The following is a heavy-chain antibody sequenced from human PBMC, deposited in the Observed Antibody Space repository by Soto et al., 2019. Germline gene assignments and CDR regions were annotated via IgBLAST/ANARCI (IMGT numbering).Heavy chain of an antibody. Sequence: SETLSLTCTVSGGSIGSSNYCWGWIRQPPGKGLEWIGSIYYFGSTYYNPSLKSRVTISVDTSKNQLSLKLSSVTAADTVVYYCVRHGNYYGSGSYKYGVDVWGQGTTVTVSS. CDR1: GGSIGSSNYC. CDR2: IYYFGST. V-gene: IGHV4-39*01. J-gene: IGHJ6*02. CDR3: VRHGNYYGSGSYKYGVDV. D-gene: IGHD3-10*01.